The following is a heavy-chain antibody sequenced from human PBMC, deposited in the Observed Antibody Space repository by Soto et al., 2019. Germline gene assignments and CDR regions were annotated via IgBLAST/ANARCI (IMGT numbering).Heavy chain of an antibody. CDR3: ARVPYDYGDYRSPY. J-gene: IGHJ4*02. CDR1: GFTFSSYS. Sequence: GGSLRLSCAASGFTFSSYSMNWVRQAPGKGLEWVSSISSSSSYIYYADSVKGRFTISRDNAKNSLYLQMNSLRAEDTAVYYCARVPYDYGDYRSPYWGQGTLVTVSS. V-gene: IGHV3-21*01. CDR2: ISSSSSYI. D-gene: IGHD4-17*01.